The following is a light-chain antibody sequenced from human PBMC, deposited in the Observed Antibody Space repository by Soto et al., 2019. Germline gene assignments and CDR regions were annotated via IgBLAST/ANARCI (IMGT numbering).Light chain of an antibody. CDR3: LSYAGDGVYV. CDR1: NSDVGSYDL. Sequence: QSVLTQPASVSGSPRQSITISCTGTNSDVGSYDLDSWFQQHPGKAPKVVIYGVTKRPSGVSDRFSGFKSGNTASLTISGLQAEDEADYYCLSYAGDGVYVFGTGTRSPS. J-gene: IGLJ1*01. CDR2: GVT. V-gene: IGLV2-23*02.